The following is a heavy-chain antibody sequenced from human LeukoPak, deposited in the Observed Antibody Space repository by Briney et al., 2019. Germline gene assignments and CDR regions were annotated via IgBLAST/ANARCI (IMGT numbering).Heavy chain of an antibody. Sequence: ASVKVSCKASGYAFTNYGITWVRQAPGQGLEWVGWISVYNGNINYAQKFQDRVTMTTDTSTSTAYMELRSLRSDDTAVYYCARDPGPNWFDPWGQGTLVTVSS. CDR1: GYAFTNYG. D-gene: IGHD3-10*01. CDR2: ISVYNGNI. CDR3: ARDPGPNWFDP. J-gene: IGHJ5*02. V-gene: IGHV1-18*01.